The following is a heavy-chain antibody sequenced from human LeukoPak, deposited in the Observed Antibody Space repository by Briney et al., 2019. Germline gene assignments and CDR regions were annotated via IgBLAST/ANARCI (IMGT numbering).Heavy chain of an antibody. J-gene: IGHJ4*02. CDR1: GGSISSSYYY. V-gene: IGHV4-39*02. CDR2: IYYSGST. Sequence: SETLSLTCTVSGGSISSSYYYWGWIRQPPGKGLEWIGSIYYSGSTYYNPSLKSRVTISVDTSKNQFSLKLSSVAAADTAVYYCARELEDGYNLIYFDYWGQGTLVTVSS. CDR3: ARELEDGYNLIYFDY. D-gene: IGHD5-24*01.